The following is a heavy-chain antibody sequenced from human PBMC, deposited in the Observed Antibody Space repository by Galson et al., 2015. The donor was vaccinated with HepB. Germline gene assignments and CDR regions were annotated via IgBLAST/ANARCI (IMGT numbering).Heavy chain of an antibody. CDR3: ARVGEVIPPGTLPWGPKKSPVGLDY. CDR1: GFSVTSHG. V-gene: IGHV3-23*01. CDR2: ISATDGST. J-gene: IGHJ4*02. Sequence: SLRLSCAASGFSVTSHGVNWVRQAPGKGLEWVSGISATDGSTSYADSVKGRFAIYRDKSKNTLYLEMNSLRAEDTALYYCARVGEVIPPGTLPWGPKKSPVGLDYGGQGTLVTVSS. D-gene: IGHD3-16*02.